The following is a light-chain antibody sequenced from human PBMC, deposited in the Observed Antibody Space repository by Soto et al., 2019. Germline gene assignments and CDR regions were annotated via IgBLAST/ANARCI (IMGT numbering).Light chain of an antibody. Sequence: QSVLTQPASVSWSPGQSITISCTGTSSDVGGYKYVSWYQQHPGKAPKLMIYDVSNRPSGVSNRFSCSKSGNTASLTISGLQAEDEADYYCSSYTSSRGVFGTGTKVTVL. CDR2: DVS. J-gene: IGLJ1*01. CDR1: SSDVGGYKY. CDR3: SSYTSSRGV. V-gene: IGLV2-14*01.